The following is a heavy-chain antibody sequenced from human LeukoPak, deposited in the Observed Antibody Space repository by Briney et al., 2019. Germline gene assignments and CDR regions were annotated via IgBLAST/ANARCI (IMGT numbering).Heavy chain of an antibody. CDR3: ARARDYGDSRSAFDI. Sequence: SVKVSCKASGYTFTSYGLSWVRQAPGQGLEWMGGIIPIFGTANYAQKFQGRVTITADKSTSTAYMELSSLRSEDTAVYYCARARDYGDSRSAFDIWGQGTMVTVSS. CDR1: GYTFTSYG. J-gene: IGHJ3*02. D-gene: IGHD4-17*01. CDR2: IIPIFGTA. V-gene: IGHV1-69*06.